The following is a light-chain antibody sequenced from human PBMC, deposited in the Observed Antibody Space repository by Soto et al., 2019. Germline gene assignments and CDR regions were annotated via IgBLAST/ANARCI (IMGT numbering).Light chain of an antibody. J-gene: IGLJ1*01. V-gene: IGLV2-8*01. CDR1: SSDVGGYNY. Sequence: QSALTQPPSASGSPGQSVTISCTGTSSDVGGYNYVSWYQQHPGKAPKLIISVVSKRPSGVPDRFSGSKSGNTASLTVSGLHAEDEADYYCTSHAGSNNYVFGTGTKVTVL. CDR2: VVS. CDR3: TSHAGSNNYV.